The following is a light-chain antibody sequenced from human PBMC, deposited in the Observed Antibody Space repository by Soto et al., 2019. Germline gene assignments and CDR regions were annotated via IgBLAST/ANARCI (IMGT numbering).Light chain of an antibody. J-gene: IGKJ5*01. CDR3: QQYNNWPIT. Sequence: EVVMTQSPATLSVSPVERSTLSCRASQSVYSNLAWYQEKPGQAPRLLIYGASTRATGIAARFSGSGSGTEFTLTISSLQSEDFAVYYCQQYNNWPITFGQGTRLEIK. CDR1: QSVYSN. CDR2: GAS. V-gene: IGKV3-15*01.